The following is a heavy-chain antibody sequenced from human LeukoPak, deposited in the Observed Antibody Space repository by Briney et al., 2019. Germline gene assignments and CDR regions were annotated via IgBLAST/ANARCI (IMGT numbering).Heavy chain of an antibody. CDR3: ARAGYSSSGKLGY. Sequence: GGSLRLSCAASGFTFSSYEMNWVRQAPGKGLEWVSSISSSSSYIYYADSVKGRFTISRDNAKNSLYLQMNSLRAEDTAVYYCARAGYSSSGKLGYWGQGTLVTVSS. D-gene: IGHD6-6*01. CDR2: ISSSSSYI. CDR1: GFTFSSYE. V-gene: IGHV3-21*01. J-gene: IGHJ4*02.